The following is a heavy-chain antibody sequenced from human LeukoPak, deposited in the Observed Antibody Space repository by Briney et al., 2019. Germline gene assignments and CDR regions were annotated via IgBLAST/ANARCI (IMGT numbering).Heavy chain of an antibody. CDR3: ARDLHYSFDY. CDR2: ISTRSSTI. J-gene: IGHJ4*02. Sequence: GGSLRLSCAASGFTFSTYSMNWVRQAPGKGLEWISYISTRSSTISYADSVKGRFTISSGIAKNSLYLQMNSLRAEDTAVYYCARDLHYSFDYWGQGTLVTVSS. V-gene: IGHV3-48*01. D-gene: IGHD2-21*01. CDR1: GFTFSTYS.